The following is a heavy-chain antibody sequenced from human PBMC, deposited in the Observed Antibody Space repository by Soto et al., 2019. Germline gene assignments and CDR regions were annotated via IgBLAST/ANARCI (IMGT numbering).Heavy chain of an antibody. J-gene: IGHJ4*02. CDR3: AKDRDGYTNQVDY. CDR2: ITGRGSYT. V-gene: IGHV3-23*01. CDR1: GFTFGNYG. Sequence: GGSMGLSSSASGFTFGNYGMSWVRQAPGKGLEWVSAITGRGSYTYYADSVRGRFTISRDNSKNTMSLQMNSLSAEDTAIYYCAKDRDGYTNQVDYWGQGTLVTVSS. D-gene: IGHD5-12*01.